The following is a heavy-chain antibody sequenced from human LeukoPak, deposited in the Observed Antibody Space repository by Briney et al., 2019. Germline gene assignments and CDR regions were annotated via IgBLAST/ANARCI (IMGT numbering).Heavy chain of an antibody. D-gene: IGHD2-2*01. CDR3: ARDMTSEYQLPTC. J-gene: IGHJ4*02. CDR2: INPNSGGT. CDR1: GYTFTGYY. Sequence: EASVKVSCKASGYTFTGYYMHWVRQAPGQGREWMGWINPNSGGTNYAQKFQGRVTMTRDTSISTAYMELSRLRSDDTAVYYCARDMTSEYQLPTCWGQGTLVTVSS. V-gene: IGHV1-2*02.